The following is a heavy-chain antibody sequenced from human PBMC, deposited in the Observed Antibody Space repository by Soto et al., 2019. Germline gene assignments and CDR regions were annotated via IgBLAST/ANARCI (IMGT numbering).Heavy chain of an antibody. Sequence: SETLSLTCTVSGGSIRSGGYYWSWVRQNPRRGLEWIGNIYYSGNTYYNPSLKSRLTISVDTSKNQFSLDLSSVTAADTAVYYCARDRLMATAGTARHYFGLDVWGQGTTVTVSS. CDR2: IYYSGNT. D-gene: IGHD5-18*01. CDR3: ARDRLMATAGTARHYFGLDV. V-gene: IGHV4-31*03. CDR1: GGSIRSGGYY. J-gene: IGHJ6*02.